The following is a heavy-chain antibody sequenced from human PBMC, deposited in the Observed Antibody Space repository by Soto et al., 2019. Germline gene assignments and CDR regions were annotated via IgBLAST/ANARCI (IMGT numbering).Heavy chain of an antibody. D-gene: IGHD1-26*01. CDR2: INSDGSST. J-gene: IGHJ4*02. Sequence: PGGSLRLSCAASGFTFSTYWMHWVRQAPGKGLVWVSLINSDGSSTNYADSVRGRFTISRDNAKNTLYLQMNSLRADDTAVYYCAREISGSYPFDYWGQGTLVTVSS. CDR3: AREISGSYPFDY. V-gene: IGHV3-74*01. CDR1: GFTFSTYW.